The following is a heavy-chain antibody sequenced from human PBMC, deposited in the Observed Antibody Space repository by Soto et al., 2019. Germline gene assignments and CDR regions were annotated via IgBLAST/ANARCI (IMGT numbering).Heavy chain of an antibody. CDR1: GFSFSSYG. J-gene: IGHJ4*02. V-gene: IGHV3-33*01. Sequence: QVQLVESGGGVVQPGRSLRLSCAASGFSFSSYGMHWVRQAPGKGLEWLAVIWYDGSKKYYADSVKGRFTVSRDNSENTLYLQMNSLTAEDTAVYYCAXXXXXXXXAPGGYWGQGTLVIVSS. D-gene: IGHD3-16*01. CDR3: AXXXXXXXXAPGGY. CDR2: IWYDGSKK.